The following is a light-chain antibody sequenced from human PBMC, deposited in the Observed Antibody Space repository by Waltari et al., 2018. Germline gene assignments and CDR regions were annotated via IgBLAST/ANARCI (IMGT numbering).Light chain of an antibody. J-gene: IGKJ5*01. CDR1: QTILYNTNNKNY. Sequence: DIVMTQSPDSLAVSLGERATINCKSSQTILYNTNNKNYLAWYQQKPRQPPKFLIYWASTRESGVPDRFSGSGSGTDFTLTISSLQAEDVAVYYCHQYYTTPITFGQGTRLEIK. CDR3: HQYYTTPIT. CDR2: WAS. V-gene: IGKV4-1*01.